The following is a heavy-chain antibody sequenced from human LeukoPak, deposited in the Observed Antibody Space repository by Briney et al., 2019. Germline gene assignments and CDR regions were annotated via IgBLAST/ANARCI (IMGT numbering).Heavy chain of an antibody. CDR3: ARARPDSGSRYQPPLIAGFDY. J-gene: IGHJ4*02. Sequence: PGGSLRLSCAASGFTFITYSMNWVRQAPGKGLEWVSSISISSSYIYYADSVKGRFTISRDNAKNSLYLQMNSLRAEDTAVYYCARARPDSGSRYQPPLIAGFDYWGQGTLVTVSS. D-gene: IGHD3-10*01. CDR1: GFTFITYS. CDR2: ISISSSYI. V-gene: IGHV3-21*01.